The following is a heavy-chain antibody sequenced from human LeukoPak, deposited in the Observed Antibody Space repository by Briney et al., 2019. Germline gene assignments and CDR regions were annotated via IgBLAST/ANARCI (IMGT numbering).Heavy chain of an antibody. D-gene: IGHD3-10*01. Sequence: SETLSLTCAVYGGSFSGYYWSWIRQPPGKGLEWIGEINHSGSTNYNPSLKSRVTISVDTSKNQFSLKLSSVTAADTAVYYCARDEMGVHRGYYGSGRTFDPWGQGTLVTVSS. CDR2: INHSGST. V-gene: IGHV4-34*01. CDR3: ARDEMGVHRGYYGSGRTFDP. CDR1: GGSFSGYY. J-gene: IGHJ5*02.